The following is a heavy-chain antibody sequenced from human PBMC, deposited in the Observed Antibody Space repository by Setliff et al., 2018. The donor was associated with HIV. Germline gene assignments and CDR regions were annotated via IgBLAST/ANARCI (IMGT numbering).Heavy chain of an antibody. J-gene: IGHJ4*02. CDR2: IYYSGST. V-gene: IGHV4-39*01. CDR1: GGSISSSSYY. CDR3: ARRTEVGATVDY. Sequence: KTSETLSLTCTVSGGSISSSSYYWGWIRQPPGKGLEWIGSIYYSGSTYYNPSLKSRVTISVDTSKNRFSLKVRSVTAADTAVYYCARRTEVGATVDYWGQGTLVTVLL. D-gene: IGHD1-26*01.